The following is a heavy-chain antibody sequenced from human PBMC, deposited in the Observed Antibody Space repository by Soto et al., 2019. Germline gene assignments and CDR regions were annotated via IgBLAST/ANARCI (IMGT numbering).Heavy chain of an antibody. Sequence: QVQLVQSGAEVKKPGSSVKVSCKASVGTFSSDVISWVRQVPGQWLEWLGGIRPIFGTANYAQKFQGRVTITADESTRTAYMDLSSMRSDDTAVYDCARELVTVTTLGYFDYWGQGTLVNVSS. CDR2: IRPIFGTA. V-gene: IGHV1-69*01. D-gene: IGHD4-17*01. CDR3: ARELVTVTTLGYFDY. J-gene: IGHJ4*02. CDR1: VGTFSSDV.